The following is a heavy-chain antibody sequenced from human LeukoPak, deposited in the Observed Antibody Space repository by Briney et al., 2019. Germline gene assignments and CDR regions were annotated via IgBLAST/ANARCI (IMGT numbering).Heavy chain of an antibody. CDR1: GGSFSGYC. D-gene: IGHD3-10*01. CDR2: INHSGST. Sequence: SETLSLTCAVYGGSFSGYCWSWIRQPPGKGLEWIGEINHSGSTNYNPSLKSRVTISVDTSKNQFSLKLSSVTAADTAVYYCARGNYYYGSVDYWGQGTLVTVSS. J-gene: IGHJ4*02. CDR3: ARGNYYYGSVDY. V-gene: IGHV4-34*01.